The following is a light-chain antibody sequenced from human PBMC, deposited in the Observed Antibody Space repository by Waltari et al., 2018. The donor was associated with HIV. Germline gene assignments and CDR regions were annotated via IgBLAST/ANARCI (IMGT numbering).Light chain of an antibody. Sequence: QSVLTQPPSASGHPGQRVTISCSGSSSNIGSNDVNWYQQLPGTAPKLLLHRNTQRPSGVPDRFSGSKSGTSASLAISGLRSEDEADYYCAAWGNSLSLLFGGGTKLTVL. CDR2: RNT. CDR1: SSNIGSND. J-gene: IGLJ2*01. V-gene: IGLV1-47*01. CDR3: AAWGNSLSLL.